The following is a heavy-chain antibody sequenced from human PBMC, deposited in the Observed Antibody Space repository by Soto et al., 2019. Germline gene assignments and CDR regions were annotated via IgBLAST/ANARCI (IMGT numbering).Heavy chain of an antibody. D-gene: IGHD2-15*01. CDR1: GFTFSGYA. Sequence: EVQLLESGGGLVQPGGSLRLSCAASGFTFSGYAMAWVRQSPGKGLEWVSTIAAGGSTHYADSVKGRFTSSRDNSKSTLSLQMSSLRAEDTAVYYCAKRAVAAPARYFDYWGQGTLVTVSS. V-gene: IGHV3-23*01. CDR2: IAAGGST. CDR3: AKRAVAAPARYFDY. J-gene: IGHJ4*02.